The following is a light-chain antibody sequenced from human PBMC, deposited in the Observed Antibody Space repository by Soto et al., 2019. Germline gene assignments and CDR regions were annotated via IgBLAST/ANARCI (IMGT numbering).Light chain of an antibody. Sequence: QAVVTQPPSVSAAPGQKVTISCSGSSSNIGTDYVSWYQQLPGTAPKLLIYDNNKRPSGIPDRFSGSKSGTSATLGITGLQTGDEADYYCGTWDSSLSVGVFGGGTEVTVL. J-gene: IGLJ2*01. CDR3: GTWDSSLSVGV. CDR2: DNN. CDR1: SSNIGTDY. V-gene: IGLV1-51*01.